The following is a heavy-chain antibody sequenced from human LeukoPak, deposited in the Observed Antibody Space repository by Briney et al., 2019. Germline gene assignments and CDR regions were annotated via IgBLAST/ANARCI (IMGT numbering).Heavy chain of an antibody. CDR3: ARETTGDPLDY. CDR2: IKQDGSEK. CDR1: GFTFSSYW. J-gene: IGHJ4*02. D-gene: IGHD7-27*01. Sequence: GGSLRLSCAASGFTFSSYWMSWVRQAPGKGLEWVANIKQDGSEKYYVDSMKGRFTISRDNAKNSLYLQMNSLRAEDTALYYCARETTGDPLDYWGQGTLVTVSS. V-gene: IGHV3-7*01.